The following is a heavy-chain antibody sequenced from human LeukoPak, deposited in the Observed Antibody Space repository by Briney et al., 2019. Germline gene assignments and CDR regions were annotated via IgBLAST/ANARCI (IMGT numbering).Heavy chain of an antibody. V-gene: IGHV3-66*02. CDR3: ASFPGSGSHYDSYYYYMDV. D-gene: IGHD1-26*01. J-gene: IGHJ6*03. CDR2: IYSGGST. Sequence: GGSLRLSCAASGFTVSSNYMSWVRQAPGKGLEWVSVIYSGGSTYYADSVKGRFTISRDNSKNTLYLQMNSLRAEDTAVYYCASFPGSGSHYDSYYYYMDVWGKGTTVTVSS. CDR1: GFTVSSNY.